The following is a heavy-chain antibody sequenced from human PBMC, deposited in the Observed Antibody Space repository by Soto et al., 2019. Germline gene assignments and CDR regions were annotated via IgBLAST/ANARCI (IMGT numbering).Heavy chain of an antibody. Sequence: GESLKISCKGSGYSFTSYWISWVRQMPGKGLEWMGRIDPSDSYTNYSPSFQGHVTISADKSICTAYLQWSSLKASDTAMYYCARLSDYGGNSWVLDYWGQGTLVTVSS. D-gene: IGHD4-17*01. CDR1: GYSFTSYW. CDR3: ARLSDYGGNSWVLDY. V-gene: IGHV5-10-1*01. J-gene: IGHJ4*02. CDR2: IDPSDSYT.